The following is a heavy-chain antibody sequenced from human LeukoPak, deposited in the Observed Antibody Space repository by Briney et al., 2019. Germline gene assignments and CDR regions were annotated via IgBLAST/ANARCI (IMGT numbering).Heavy chain of an antibody. J-gene: IGHJ4*02. CDR2: ISAYNGIT. CDR1: GYTFTSYG. D-gene: IGHD6-6*01. Sequence: ASLSVSCTPSGYTFTSYGITWGRQAPGQGLEWMGWISAYNGITNYAQKLQGRVTMTTDTSTSTAYMELRSLRSDDTAVYYCARDLTTTSSSLSGYWGQGTLVTVSS. V-gene: IGHV1-18*01. CDR3: ARDLTTTSSSLSGY.